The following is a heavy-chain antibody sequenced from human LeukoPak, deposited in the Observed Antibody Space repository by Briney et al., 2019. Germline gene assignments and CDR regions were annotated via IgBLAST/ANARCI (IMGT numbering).Heavy chain of an antibody. CDR3: ARTFYGSGSYSPPLGY. CDR2: IYPGDSDT. D-gene: IGHD3-10*01. CDR1: GYSFTSYW. V-gene: IGHV5-51*01. Sequence: LGESLKISCKGSGYSFTSYWIGWVRQMPGKGLEWMGIIYPGDSDTRYSPSSQGQVTISADKSISTAYLQWSSLKASDTAMYYCARTFYGSGSYSPPLGYWGQGTLVTVSS. J-gene: IGHJ4*02.